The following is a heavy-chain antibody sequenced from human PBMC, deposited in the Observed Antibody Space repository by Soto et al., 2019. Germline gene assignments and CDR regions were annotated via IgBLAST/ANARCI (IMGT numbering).Heavy chain of an antibody. J-gene: IGHJ4*02. CDR2: ISGSGGST. CDR1: GFTFSSYA. V-gene: IGHV3-23*01. CDR3: AKDSSDYYGSGSYDY. D-gene: IGHD3-10*01. Sequence: GGSLRLSCAASGFTFSSYAMSWVRQAPGKGPEWVSAISGSGGSTYYADSVKGRFTISRDNSKNTLYLQMNSLRAEDTAVYYCAKDSSDYYGSGSYDYWGQGTLVTVSS.